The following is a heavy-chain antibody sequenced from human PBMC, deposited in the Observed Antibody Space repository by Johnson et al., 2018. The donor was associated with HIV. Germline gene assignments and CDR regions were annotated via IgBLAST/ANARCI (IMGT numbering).Heavy chain of an antibody. D-gene: IGHD2-15*01. V-gene: IGHV3-33*06. J-gene: IGHJ3*02. Sequence: QVQLVESGGGLVKPGGSLRLSCAASVFTFSNAWMSWVRQAPGKGLEWVAVIWYDGSNKYYADSVKGRFTISRDNSKNTLYLQMNSLRAEDTAVYYCAKASDIGAFDIWGQGTMVTVSS. CDR2: IWYDGSNK. CDR3: AKASDIGAFDI. CDR1: VFTFSNAW.